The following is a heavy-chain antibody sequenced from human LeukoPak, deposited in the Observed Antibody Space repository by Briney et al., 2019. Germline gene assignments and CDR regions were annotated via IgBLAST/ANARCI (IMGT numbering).Heavy chain of an antibody. D-gene: IGHD3-3*01. Sequence: VKVSCKASGYTFTGYYMHWVRQAPGQGLEWMGWINPNSGGTNYAQKFQGRVTMTRDRSISTAYMELSRLRSDDTAVYYCARGINYDFWSGYYFDYWGQGTLVTVSS. CDR3: ARGINYDFWSGYYFDY. J-gene: IGHJ4*02. V-gene: IGHV1-2*02. CDR1: GYTFTGYY. CDR2: INPNSGGT.